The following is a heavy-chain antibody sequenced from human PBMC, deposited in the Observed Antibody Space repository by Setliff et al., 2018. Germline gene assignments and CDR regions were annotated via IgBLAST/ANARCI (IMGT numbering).Heavy chain of an antibody. CDR3: ARGLLRFLEFLPPS. J-gene: IGHJ4*02. V-gene: IGHV3-33*08. Sequence: GGSLRLSCAASGFTFSSYRMHWVRQAPGKGLEWVAVIWDDGGRKYHADSVKGRFTISRDNSKNTLYLQMNSLRPEDTAVYYCARGLLRFLEFLPPSGGLGTLVTVSS. D-gene: IGHD3-3*01. CDR1: GFTFSSYR. CDR2: IWDDGGRK.